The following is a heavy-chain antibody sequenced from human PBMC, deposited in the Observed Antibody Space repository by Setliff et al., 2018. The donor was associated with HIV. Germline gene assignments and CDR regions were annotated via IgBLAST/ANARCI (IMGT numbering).Heavy chain of an antibody. CDR2: IYFTGSS. V-gene: IGHV4-59*01. CDR3: ARVQMAYAAFDV. D-gene: IGHD4-17*01. Sequence: PQSLSLTSTVSGGSISTYYWGWLRQPPGKGLEWIGSIYFTGSSDNNPSLKSRVTLSVDTSKHQFSLKLSAVTAADTAVYYCARVQMAYAAFDVWGQGTMVTVSS. J-gene: IGHJ3*01. CDR1: GGSISTYY.